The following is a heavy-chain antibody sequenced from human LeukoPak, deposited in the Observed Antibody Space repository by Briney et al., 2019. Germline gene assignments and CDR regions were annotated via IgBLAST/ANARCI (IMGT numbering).Heavy chain of an antibody. Sequence: SETLSFTCTVAGGSISSGHYYWSWIRQPPGKGLEWIGYIYYSGSTYYNPSLESRVSISVDTSENQFSLKLSSVTAADTAVYYCARGRADFDYWGQGTLVTVSS. V-gene: IGHV4-30-4*01. CDR2: IYYSGST. CDR3: ARGRADFDY. J-gene: IGHJ4*02. CDR1: GGSISSGHYY.